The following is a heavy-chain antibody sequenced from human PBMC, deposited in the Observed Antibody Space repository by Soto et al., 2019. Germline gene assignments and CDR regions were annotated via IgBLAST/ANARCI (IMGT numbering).Heavy chain of an antibody. CDR3: ARENYDSSGYYGY. CDR1: GFTFSSYG. Sequence: QVQLVESGGGVVRPGRSLRLSCAASGFTFSSYGMHWVRQAPGKGLEWVAVIWYDGSNKYYADSVKGRFTISRDNSKNTLYLQMNSLRAEDTAVYYCARENYDSSGYYGYWGQGTLVTVSS. V-gene: IGHV3-33*01. D-gene: IGHD3-22*01. J-gene: IGHJ4*02. CDR2: IWYDGSNK.